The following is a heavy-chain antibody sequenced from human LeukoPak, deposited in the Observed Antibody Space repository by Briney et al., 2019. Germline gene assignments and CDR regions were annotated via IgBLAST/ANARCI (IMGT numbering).Heavy chain of an antibody. V-gene: IGHV1-2*02. CDR3: ARGRRGNFV. D-gene: IGHD1-1*01. J-gene: IGHJ3*01. CDR1: GYIFTSYG. Sequence: ASVKVSCKASGYIFTSYGINWVRQAPGQGLEWMGWINPNSGGTNYAQKFQGRVTMTRGTSISTAYMELSRLRSDDTAVYYCARGRRGNFVWGQGTMVTVSS. CDR2: INPNSGGT.